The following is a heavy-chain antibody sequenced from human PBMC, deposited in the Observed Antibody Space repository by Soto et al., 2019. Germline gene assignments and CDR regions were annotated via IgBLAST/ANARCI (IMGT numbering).Heavy chain of an antibody. CDR2: ITPMFGTP. J-gene: IGHJ4*02. V-gene: IGHV1-69*13. D-gene: IGHD3-22*01. CDR1: GGTFSRYT. Sequence: VKVSCKASGGTFSRYTIAWVRQAPGQGLEWMGGITPMFGTPNYAQKFQGRVTITADESTSTAYMELSSLRSEDTAMYYCARDGTLYDSSAYYYLYWGQGTLVTVS. CDR3: ARDGTLYDSSAYYYLY.